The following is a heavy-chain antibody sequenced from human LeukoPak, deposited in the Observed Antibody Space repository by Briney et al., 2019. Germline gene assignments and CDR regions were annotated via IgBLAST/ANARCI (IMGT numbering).Heavy chain of an antibody. V-gene: IGHV4-34*01. J-gene: IGHJ4*02. CDR1: GGSFSGYY. D-gene: IGHD5-12*01. Sequence: PSETLSLTCAVYGGSFSGYYWSWIRQPPGKGLEWIGEINHSGSTNYNPSLKSRVTISVDTSKNQFSLKLSSVTAADTAVYYCVRGRGYSGYGLDYWGQGTLVTVSS. CDR2: INHSGST. CDR3: VRGRGYSGYGLDY.